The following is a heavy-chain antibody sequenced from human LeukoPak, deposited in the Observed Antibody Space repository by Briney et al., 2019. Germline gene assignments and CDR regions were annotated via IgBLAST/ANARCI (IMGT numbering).Heavy chain of an antibody. V-gene: IGHV1-69*04. J-gene: IGHJ6*02. D-gene: IGHD5-12*01. CDR2: IIPILGIA. CDR1: GGTFSSYA. Sequence: SVKVSCKASGGTFSSYAISWVRQAPGQGLEWMGRIIPILGIANYAQKFQGRVTITADKSTSTAYMELNSLRSEDTAVYYCARGDYSGYDFGAHYYYYGMDVWGQGTTVTVSS. CDR3: ARGDYSGYDFGAHYYYYGMDV.